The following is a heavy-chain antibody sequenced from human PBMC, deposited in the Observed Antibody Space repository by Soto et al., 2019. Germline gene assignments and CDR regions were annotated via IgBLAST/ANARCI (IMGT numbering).Heavy chain of an antibody. D-gene: IGHD6-13*01. CDR3: VKGDRAYSSSWTGP. J-gene: IGHJ5*02. CDR1: GFTVSSYA. Sequence: PXGSLRLSCSASGFTVSSYAMHWVRQAPGKGLEYVSAISSNGGSTYYADSVKGRFTISRDNSKNTLYLQMSSLRAEDTAVYYCVKGDRAYSSSWTGPWGQGTLVTVSS. V-gene: IGHV3-64D*06. CDR2: ISSNGGST.